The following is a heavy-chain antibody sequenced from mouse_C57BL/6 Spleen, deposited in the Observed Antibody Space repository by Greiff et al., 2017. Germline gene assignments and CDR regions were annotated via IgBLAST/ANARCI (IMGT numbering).Heavy chain of an antibody. CDR3: AIYGSSYDWYFDV. CDR2: IDPSDSYT. V-gene: IGHV1-69*01. D-gene: IGHD1-1*01. Sequence: QVHVKQPGAELVMPGASVKLSCKASGYTFTSYWMHWVKQRPGQGLEWIGEIDPSDSYTNYNQKFKGKSTLTVDKSSSTAYMQLSSLTSEDSAVYYCAIYGSSYDWYFDVWGTGTTVTVSS. CDR1: GYTFTSYW. J-gene: IGHJ1*03.